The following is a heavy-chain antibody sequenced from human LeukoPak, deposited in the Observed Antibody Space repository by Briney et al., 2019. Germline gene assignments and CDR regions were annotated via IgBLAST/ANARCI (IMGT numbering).Heavy chain of an antibody. Sequence: SETLSLTCTVSGGSISSYYWSWIRQPPGKGLEWIGYIYYSGSTDYSPSLKSRLTISVDTSKNQFSLKLSSVTAADTAVYYCARTYGSSGLGYFDLWGRGTLVTVSS. V-gene: IGHV4-59*01. D-gene: IGHD6-13*01. J-gene: IGHJ2*01. CDR2: IYYSGST. CDR1: GGSISSYY. CDR3: ARTYGSSGLGYFDL.